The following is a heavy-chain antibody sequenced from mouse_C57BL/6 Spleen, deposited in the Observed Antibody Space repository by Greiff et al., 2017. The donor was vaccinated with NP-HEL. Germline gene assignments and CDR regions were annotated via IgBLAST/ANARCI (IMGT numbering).Heavy chain of an antibody. J-gene: IGHJ3*01. CDR2: IHPNSGST. CDR3: AREDWNGGIAY. D-gene: IGHD4-1*01. Sequence: QVQLQQPGAELVKPGASVKLSCKASGYTFTSYWMHWVKQRPGQGLEWIGMIHPNSGSTNYNEKFKSKATLTVDKSSSTAYMQLSSLTSEDSAVYYCAREDWNGGIAYWGQGTLVTVSA. V-gene: IGHV1-64*01. CDR1: GYTFTSYW.